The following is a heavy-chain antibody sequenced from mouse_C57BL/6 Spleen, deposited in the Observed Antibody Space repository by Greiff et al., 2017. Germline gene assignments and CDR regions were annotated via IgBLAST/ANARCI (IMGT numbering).Heavy chain of an antibody. CDR3: ATNWDGY. CDR2: IDPSDSET. J-gene: IGHJ2*01. CDR1: GYTFTSYW. D-gene: IGHD4-1*01. Sequence: QVQLQQPGAELVRPGSSVKLSCKASGYTFTSYWMHWVKQRPIQGLEWIGNIDPSDSETHYNQKFKDKATLTVDQSASTAYMQLSSLTSEDSAVYYCATNWDGYWGQGTTLTVSS. V-gene: IGHV1-52*01.